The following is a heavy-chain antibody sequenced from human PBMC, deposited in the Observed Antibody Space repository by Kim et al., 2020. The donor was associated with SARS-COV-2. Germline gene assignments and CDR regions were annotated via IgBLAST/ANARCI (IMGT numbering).Heavy chain of an antibody. J-gene: IGHJ4*02. CDR3: ARDAQGDSSGYYGPFAY. Sequence: EKRRFTTSRDNSKNTLYLQMNSLRDEDTAMYYCARDAQGDSSGYYGPFAYWGQGTLVTVSS. V-gene: IGHV3-30*07. D-gene: IGHD3-22*01.